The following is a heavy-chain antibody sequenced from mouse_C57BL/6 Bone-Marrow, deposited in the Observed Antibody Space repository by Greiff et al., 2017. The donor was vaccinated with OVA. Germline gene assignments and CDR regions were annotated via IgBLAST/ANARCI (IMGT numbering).Heavy chain of an antibody. D-gene: IGHD2-4*01. CDR2: IYPGDGDT. V-gene: IGHV1-82*01. Sequence: VQLQESGPELVKPGASVKISCKASGYAFSSSWMNWVKQRPGKGLEWIGRIYPGDGDTNYNGKFKGKATLTADKSSSTAYMQLSSLTSEDSAVHYCAIHYYDYPFAYWGQGTLVTVSA. J-gene: IGHJ3*01. CDR1: GYAFSSSW. CDR3: AIHYYDYPFAY.